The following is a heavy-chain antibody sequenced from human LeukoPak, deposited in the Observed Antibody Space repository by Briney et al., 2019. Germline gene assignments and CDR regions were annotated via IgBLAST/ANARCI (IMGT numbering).Heavy chain of an antibody. V-gene: IGHV4-38-2*02. D-gene: IGHD3-9*01. J-gene: IGHJ5*02. CDR3: ARVSIILRYFDWQYQTCWFDP. Sequence: RASETLSLTCTVSGYSISSGYYWGWIRQPPGKVLEWIGSIYHSGSTYYNPSLKSRVTISVDTSKNQFSLKLSSVTAADTAVYYCARVSIILRYFDWQYQTCWFDPWGQGTLVTVSS. CDR1: GYSISSGYY. CDR2: IYHSGST.